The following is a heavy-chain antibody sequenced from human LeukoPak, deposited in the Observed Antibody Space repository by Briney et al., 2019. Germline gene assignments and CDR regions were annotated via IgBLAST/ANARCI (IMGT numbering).Heavy chain of an antibody. J-gene: IGHJ3*02. D-gene: IGHD1-26*01. CDR3: ARGGGRSYSDAFDI. Sequence: GSPQLSCAASGFTFSSSNMHWVRQAPGKGLEWVSFISGTSTAIIYADSVKGRFTISRDIGRKSLYLQMNSLSDEDTAVYYCARGGGRSYSDAFDIWGQGTVVTVSS. CDR1: GFTFSSSN. CDR2: ISGTSTAI. V-gene: IGHV3-48*02.